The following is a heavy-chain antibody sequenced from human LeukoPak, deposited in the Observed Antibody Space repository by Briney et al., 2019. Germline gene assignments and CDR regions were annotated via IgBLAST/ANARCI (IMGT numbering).Heavy chain of an antibody. D-gene: IGHD1-26*01. V-gene: IGHV4-59*08. Sequence: SETLSLTCTVSGGSISSYYWSWIRQPPGKGLEWIGYIYYSGSTNYNPSLKSRVTISVDTSKNQFSLKLSSVTAADTAVYYCARGVVGATLYYWGQGTLVTVSS. J-gene: IGHJ4*02. CDR2: IYYSGST. CDR1: GGSISSYY. CDR3: ARGVVGATLYY.